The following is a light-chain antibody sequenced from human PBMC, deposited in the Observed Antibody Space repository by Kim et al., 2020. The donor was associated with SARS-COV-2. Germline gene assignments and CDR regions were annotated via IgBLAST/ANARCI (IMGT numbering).Light chain of an antibody. V-gene: IGKV3-11*01. CDR2: DAS. J-gene: IGKJ1*01. CDR3: QQRSSWPWT. CDR1: QSVVSY. Sequence: LSPGERATLSCRASQSVVSYLGWYQQKPGQAPRLLIYDASNRASGIPARFFGGGYGTDFTLTISSLEPEDFVIYYCQQRSSWPWTFGQGTKVDIK.